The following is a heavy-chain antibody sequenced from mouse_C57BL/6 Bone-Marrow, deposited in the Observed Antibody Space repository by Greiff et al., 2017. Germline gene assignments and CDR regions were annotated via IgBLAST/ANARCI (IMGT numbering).Heavy chain of an antibody. D-gene: IGHD2-3*01. CDR3: ARDDGYYGGAMDY. Sequence: QVQLQQPGAELVKPGASVKMSCKASGYTFTSYWLTWVKQRPGQGLEWIGDIYPGSGSTNYNEKFKSKATLTVDTSSSTAYMQLSSLTSEDSAVYYCARDDGYYGGAMDYWGQGTSVTVSS. CDR2: IYPGSGST. CDR1: GYTFTSYW. V-gene: IGHV1-55*01. J-gene: IGHJ4*01.